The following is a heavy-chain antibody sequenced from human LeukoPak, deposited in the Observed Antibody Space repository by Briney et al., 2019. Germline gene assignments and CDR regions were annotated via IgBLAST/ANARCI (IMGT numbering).Heavy chain of an antibody. V-gene: IGHV4-34*01. J-gene: IGHJ5*02. D-gene: IGHD3-10*01. Sequence: ETLSLTCAVYGGSFSGYYWSWIRQPPGKGLEWIGEINHSGSTNYNPSLKGRVTISVDTSKNQFSLKLSSVTAADTAVYYCARRTGSYYLGFDPWGQGTLVTVSS. CDR2: INHSGST. CDR3: ARRTGSYYLGFDP. CDR1: GGSFSGYY.